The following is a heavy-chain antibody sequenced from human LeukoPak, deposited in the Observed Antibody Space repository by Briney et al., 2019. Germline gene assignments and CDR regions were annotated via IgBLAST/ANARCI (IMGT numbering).Heavy chain of an antibody. V-gene: IGHV4-59*01. J-gene: IGHJ4*02. CDR3: ARVLSPTCYDFWSGYYMDH. CDR2: IYYSGST. Sequence: SETLSLTCTVSGGSISSYYWSWVRQPPGKGLEWIGYIYYSGSTNYNPSLKSRVTISVDTSKNHFSLKLSSVTAADTAVYYCARVLSPTCYDFWSGYYMDHWGQGTLVTVSS. CDR1: GGSISSYY. D-gene: IGHD3-3*01.